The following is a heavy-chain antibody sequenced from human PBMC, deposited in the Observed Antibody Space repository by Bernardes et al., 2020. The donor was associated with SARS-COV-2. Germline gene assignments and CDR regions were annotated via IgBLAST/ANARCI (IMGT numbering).Heavy chain of an antibody. Sequence: ASVKVSCKASGYTFSTYAMHWVRQAPGQRPEWMGWINAGAGNTTYSQIFQDRVTITRDTSASTAYMELRSLRFEDTAVYYCVRDTDGSGSYYTPKFDYWGQGTLVTVSP. D-gene: IGHD3-10*01. J-gene: IGHJ4*02. CDR1: GYTFSTYA. CDR2: INAGAGNT. V-gene: IGHV1-3*01. CDR3: VRDTDGSGSYYTPKFDY.